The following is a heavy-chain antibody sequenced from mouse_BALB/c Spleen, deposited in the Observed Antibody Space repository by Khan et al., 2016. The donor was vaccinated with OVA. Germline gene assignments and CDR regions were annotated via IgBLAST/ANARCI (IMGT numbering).Heavy chain of an antibody. D-gene: IGHD2-1*01. CDR1: GFTFSTYA. Sequence: EVELVESGGGLVKPGGSLKLSCAASGFTFSTYAMSWVRQTPEKRLELVATISSDGDYTYFPDNVTGRFTISRDNAKNPLCLQMTSLRSEDTAMYYCARSPYGNFAYWGQGTLVTVSA. CDR3: ARSPYGNFAY. CDR2: ISSDGDYT. V-gene: IGHV5-9-3*01. J-gene: IGHJ3*01.